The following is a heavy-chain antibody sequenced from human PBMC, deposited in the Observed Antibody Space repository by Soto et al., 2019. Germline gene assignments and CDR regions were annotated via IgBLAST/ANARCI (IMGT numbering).Heavy chain of an antibody. CDR1: GFTFNKYS. J-gene: IGHJ4*02. D-gene: IGHD3-22*01. Sequence: EVRLVESGGGLVKPGGSLRLSCAASGFTFNKYSMNWVRQAPGKGLEWVSSITSKTGDQYYADSVKGRFIISRDNTNNSLSRQVTGLRDEDTAVYYCARDLMPNDRGLGDLAYWGQGTLVTVSS. CDR2: ITSKTGDQ. CDR3: ARDLMPNDRGLGDLAY. V-gene: IGHV3-21*02.